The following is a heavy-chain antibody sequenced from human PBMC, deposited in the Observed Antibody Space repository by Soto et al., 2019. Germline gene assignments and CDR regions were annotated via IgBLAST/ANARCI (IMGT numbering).Heavy chain of an antibody. CDR1: GGSISSYY. Sequence: SETLSLTCTVSGGSISSYYWSWIRQPPGKGLEWIGYIYYSGSTNYNPSLKSRVTISVDTSKNQFSLKLSSVTAADTAVYYCAITDPTRAFDIWGQGTMVTVSS. V-gene: IGHV4-59*01. J-gene: IGHJ3*02. CDR2: IYYSGST. CDR3: AITDPTRAFDI. D-gene: IGHD2-15*01.